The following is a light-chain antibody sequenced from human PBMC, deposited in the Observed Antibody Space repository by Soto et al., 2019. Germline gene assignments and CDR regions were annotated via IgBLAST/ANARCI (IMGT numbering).Light chain of an antibody. Sequence: IVVTQSPSTLSLSPGERGTLSCRASQSISSNNLAWYQQRPGEPPRLFIYGASSWAPGIPDRFSGSGSGTDFTLTISRLEPEDSAVYFCQQYDSSPFSFGQGTKLEIK. CDR1: QSISSNN. J-gene: IGKJ2*01. V-gene: IGKV3-20*01. CDR3: QQYDSSPFS. CDR2: GAS.